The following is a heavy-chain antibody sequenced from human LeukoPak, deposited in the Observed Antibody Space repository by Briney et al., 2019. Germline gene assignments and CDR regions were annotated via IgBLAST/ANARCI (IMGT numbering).Heavy chain of an antibody. Sequence: GGSLRLSCAASGFTFSSYGMHWVRQAPGKGRDWVAVISNDGSKKHYADSVKGRFTISRDNSKNTLSLQVSSLRTEDTAVYYCAKDRYSYAFEYSDSWGQGTLVTVSS. J-gene: IGHJ4*02. D-gene: IGHD5-18*01. V-gene: IGHV3-30*18. CDR2: ISNDGSKK. CDR3: AKDRYSYAFEYSDS. CDR1: GFTFSSYG.